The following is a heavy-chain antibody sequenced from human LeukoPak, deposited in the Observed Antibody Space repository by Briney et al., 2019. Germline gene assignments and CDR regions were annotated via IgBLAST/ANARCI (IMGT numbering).Heavy chain of an antibody. D-gene: IGHD3-9*01. CDR2: ISSSSSYI. CDR3: ARDLYDILTGYQLYYFDY. CDR1: GFTFSSYS. J-gene: IGHJ4*02. V-gene: IGHV3-21*01. Sequence: GGSLRLSCAASGFTFSSYSMNWVRQAPGKGLEWVSSISSSSSYIYYADSVKGRFTISRDNAKNSLYLQMNSLRAEDTAVYYCARDLYDILTGYQLYYFDYWGQGTLVTVSS.